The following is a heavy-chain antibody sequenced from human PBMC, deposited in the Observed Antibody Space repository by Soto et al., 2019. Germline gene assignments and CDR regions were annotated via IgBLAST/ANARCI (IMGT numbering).Heavy chain of an antibody. D-gene: IGHD3-22*01. CDR3: RRDTHFYDDSGWANDVFDI. Sequence: QVQLVQSGAEVKKPGASVRVSCKASGYTFSSYGISWVRQAPGQGLEWMGWISAYNGNTNYGQKVQGRVTMTTDTSTSTAYMDLRSLTSDDTAVYYCRRDTHFYDDSGWANDVFDIWGQGTMVTVSS. CDR2: ISAYNGNT. CDR1: GYTFSSYG. J-gene: IGHJ3*02. V-gene: IGHV1-18*04.